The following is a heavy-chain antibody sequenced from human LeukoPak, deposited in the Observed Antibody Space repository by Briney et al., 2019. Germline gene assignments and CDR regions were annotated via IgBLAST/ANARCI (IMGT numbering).Heavy chain of an antibody. D-gene: IGHD3-10*01. J-gene: IGHJ6*02. CDR2: ISYDGSNK. Sequence: GRSLRLSCAASGFTFSSYAMHWVRQAPGKGLEWVAVISYDGSNKYYADSVKGRFTISRDNSKNTLYLQMNSLRAEDTAVYYCARESGGMDVWGQGTTVTVSS. CDR3: ARESGGMDV. V-gene: IGHV3-30-3*01. CDR1: GFTFSSYA.